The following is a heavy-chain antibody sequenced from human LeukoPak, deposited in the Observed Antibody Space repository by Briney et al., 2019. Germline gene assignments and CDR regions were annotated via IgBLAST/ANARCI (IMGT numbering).Heavy chain of an antibody. CDR2: ISNSASAI. CDR3: AGNHDGYKLFDF. CDR1: GFTFSDYY. J-gene: IGHJ4*02. D-gene: IGHD5-24*01. Sequence: GGSLRLSCAASGFTFSDYYMSWIRQAPGKGLEWVSYISNSASAIYYADSVKDRFTISRDNAENSLYLQMNSLRAEDTAVYYCAGNHDGYKLFDFWGQGTLVTVSS. V-gene: IGHV3-11*01.